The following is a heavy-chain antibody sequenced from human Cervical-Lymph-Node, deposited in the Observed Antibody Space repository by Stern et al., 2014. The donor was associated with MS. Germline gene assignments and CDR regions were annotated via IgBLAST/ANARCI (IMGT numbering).Heavy chain of an antibody. CDR2: FDPEDGEA. D-gene: IGHD4-11*01. V-gene: IGHV1-24*01. CDR3: ATDYNY. CDR1: GSTLSEFS. Sequence: VQLVESGAEVKKPGASGKVSCKVSGSTLSEFSMHWVRPAPGKGLEWMGNFDPEDGEAIYAQRFQGRVTMTADTSTDTAYMELSSLRSEDTAVYYCATDYNYWGQGTLVTVSS. J-gene: IGHJ4*02.